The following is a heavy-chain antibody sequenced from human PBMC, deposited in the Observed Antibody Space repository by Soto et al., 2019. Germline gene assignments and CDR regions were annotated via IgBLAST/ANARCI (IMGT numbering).Heavy chain of an antibody. CDR3: ARAGLRARDAFDI. V-gene: IGHV3-7*03. CDR2: INQDGSEK. D-gene: IGHD6-6*01. J-gene: IGHJ3*02. CDR1: GFTFSLYW. Sequence: LRLSCAASGFTFSLYWMSWVRQAPGKGLEWVANINQDGSEKNYVDSIKGRFTISRDNAKNSLYLQMDSLRVEDTAVYYCARAGLRARDAFDIWGQGTMVTVSS.